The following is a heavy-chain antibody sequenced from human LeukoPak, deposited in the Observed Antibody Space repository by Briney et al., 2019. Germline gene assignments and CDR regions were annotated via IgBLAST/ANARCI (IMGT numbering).Heavy chain of an antibody. CDR3: ARGYSSSWYTPPGY. J-gene: IGHJ4*02. D-gene: IGHD6-13*01. CDR2: IYYSGST. CDR1: GGSISSYY. V-gene: IGHV4-59*01. Sequence: SETLSLTCTVSGGSISSYYWSWIRQPPGKGVEWIGYIYYSGSTNYNPSLKSRVTISVDTSRNQFSLKLSSVTAADTAVYYCARGYSSSWYTPPGYWGQGTLVTVSS.